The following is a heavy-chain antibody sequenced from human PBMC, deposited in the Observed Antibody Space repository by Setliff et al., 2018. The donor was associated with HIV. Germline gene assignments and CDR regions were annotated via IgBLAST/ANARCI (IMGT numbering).Heavy chain of an antibody. CDR3: ARRPAEAVAGGYGMDV. D-gene: IGHD6-19*01. V-gene: IGHV4-4*07. J-gene: IGHJ6*02. Sequence: GSLRLSCVASGFTLSHHEMSWIRQPAGKGLEWIGRIYTSGSTNYNPSLKSRVTISVDTSKNQFSLKLSSVTAADTAVYYCARRPAEAVAGGYGMDVWGQGTTVTVSS. CDR2: IYTSGST. CDR1: GFTLSHHE.